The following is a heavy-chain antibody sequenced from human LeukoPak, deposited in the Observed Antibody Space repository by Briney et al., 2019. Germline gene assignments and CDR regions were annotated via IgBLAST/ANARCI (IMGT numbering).Heavy chain of an antibody. J-gene: IGHJ6*03. Sequence: GGSLRLSCAASGFTFSSYSMNWVRQAPGKGLEWVSSISSSSSYIYYADSVKGRFTISRDNAKNSLYLQMNSLRAEDTAVYYCARGRSYYYYMDVWGKGTTVTVSS. CDR3: ARGRSYYYYMDV. CDR2: ISSSSSYI. CDR1: GFTFSSYS. V-gene: IGHV3-21*01.